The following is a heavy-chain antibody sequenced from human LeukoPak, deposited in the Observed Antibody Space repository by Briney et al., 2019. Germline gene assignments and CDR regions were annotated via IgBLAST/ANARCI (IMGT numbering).Heavy chain of an antibody. D-gene: IGHD4-23*01. CDR2: ISGSGGST. CDR3: AKDRTTVITRNWYLDL. J-gene: IGHJ2*01. V-gene: IGHV3-23*01. Sequence: GGSLRLSCAASGFTFSTYAMSWVRQAPGKGLEWVSAISGSGGSTYYADSVKGRFTISRDNSKNTLYLQMNSLRVEDTAVYYCAKDRTTVITRNWYLDLWGRGTLVTVSS. CDR1: GFTFSTYA.